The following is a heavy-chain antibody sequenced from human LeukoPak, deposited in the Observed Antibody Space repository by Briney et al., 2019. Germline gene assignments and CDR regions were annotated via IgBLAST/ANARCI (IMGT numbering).Heavy chain of an antibody. CDR3: ARDDNVAFDI. D-gene: IGHD5-24*01. CDR1: GYTFTSYY. Sequence: ASVKVSCKASGYTFTSYYMHWVRQAPGQGLEWMGIINPSGGSTSYAQKFQGRLTMTRDTSTSTVYMELSSLRSEDTALYYCARDDNVAFDIWGQGTMVTFSS. CDR2: INPSGGST. V-gene: IGHV1-46*01. J-gene: IGHJ3*02.